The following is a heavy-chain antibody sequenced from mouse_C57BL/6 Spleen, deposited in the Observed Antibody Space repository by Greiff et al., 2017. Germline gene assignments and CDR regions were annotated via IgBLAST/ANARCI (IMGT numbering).Heavy chain of an antibody. J-gene: IGHJ2*01. V-gene: IGHV1-22*01. CDR2: INPNNGGT. CDR1: GYTFTDYN. CDR3: SRGGSYDYGSISDY. Sequence: EVQLQQSGPELVRPGASVKMSCKASGYTFTDYNMHWVKQSHGKSLEWIGYINPNNGGTRYNQKFKGKATLTVNKSSSTAYMELRSLTSEDSAVYYRSRGGSYDYGSISDYWGQGTTLSVSS. D-gene: IGHD1-1*01.